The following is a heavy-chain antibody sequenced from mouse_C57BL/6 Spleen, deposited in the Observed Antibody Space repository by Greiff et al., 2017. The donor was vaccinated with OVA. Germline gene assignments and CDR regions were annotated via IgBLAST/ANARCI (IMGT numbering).Heavy chain of an antibody. D-gene: IGHD1-1*01. J-gene: IGHJ4*01. CDR2: IWSGGST. V-gene: IGHV2-2*01. CDR1: GFSLTSYG. Sequence: QVQLKESGPGLVQPSQSLSITCTVSGFSLTSYGLHWVRQSPGKGLEWLGVIWSGGSTDYNAAFISRLSIRKDNSKSQVFFKMNSLQADDTAIYYCASYYYGTKSYAMDYWGQGTSVTVSS. CDR3: ASYYYGTKSYAMDY.